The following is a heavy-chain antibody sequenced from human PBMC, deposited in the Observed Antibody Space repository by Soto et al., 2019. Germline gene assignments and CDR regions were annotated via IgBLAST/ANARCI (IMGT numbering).Heavy chain of an antibody. D-gene: IGHD3-10*01. CDR1: GFTFSSYG. CDR3: GVYGSGSYYDAFDI. Sequence: GGSLRLSCAASGFTFSSYGMHWVRQAPGKGLEWVAVISYDGSNKYYADSVKGRFTISRDNSKNTLYLQMNSLRAEDTAVYYCGVYGSGSYYDAFDIWGQGTMVTVSS. CDR2: ISYDGSNK. V-gene: IGHV3-30*03. J-gene: IGHJ3*02.